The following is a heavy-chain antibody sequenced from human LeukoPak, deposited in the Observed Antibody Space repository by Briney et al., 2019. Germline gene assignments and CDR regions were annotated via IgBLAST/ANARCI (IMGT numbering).Heavy chain of an antibody. Sequence: GGSLRLSCAASGFTFTNFEMNWVRQAPGKGLDWVSYISYSGSTTSYADSVKGRFTISRDNAKNSLYLQMNSLRAEDTAVYYCARAGPPAFDPWGQGTLVTVSS. CDR1: GFTFTNFE. CDR2: ISYSGSTT. J-gene: IGHJ5*02. V-gene: IGHV3-48*03. CDR3: ARAGPPAFDP.